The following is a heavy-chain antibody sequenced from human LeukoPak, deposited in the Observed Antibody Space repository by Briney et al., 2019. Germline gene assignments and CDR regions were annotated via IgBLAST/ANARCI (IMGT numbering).Heavy chain of an antibody. CDR1: GFTFSSYA. Sequence: GGSLRLSCAASGFTFSSYAMSWVRQTPGKGLEWVSYISSSGSTIYYADSVKGRFTISRDNAKNSLYLQMNSLRAEDTAVYYCAELGITMIGGVWGKGTTVTISS. CDR3: AELGITMIGGV. D-gene: IGHD3-10*02. CDR2: ISSSGSTI. V-gene: IGHV3-48*03. J-gene: IGHJ6*04.